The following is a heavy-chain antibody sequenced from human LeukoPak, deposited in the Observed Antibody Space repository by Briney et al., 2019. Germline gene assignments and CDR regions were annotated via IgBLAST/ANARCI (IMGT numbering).Heavy chain of an antibody. CDR3: GRHGRDSSGWYGGFDY. J-gene: IGHJ4*02. D-gene: IGHD6-19*01. Sequence: SETLSLTCAVYGGSFSGYYWSWIRQSPGKGLEWIGSIFYSGSTYYNPSLKSRVTVSVHTSKNQFSLKVNSVTAADTAVYYCGRHGRDSSGWYGGFDYWGQGTLVTVSS. CDR1: GGSFSGYY. CDR2: IFYSGST. V-gene: IGHV4-34*12.